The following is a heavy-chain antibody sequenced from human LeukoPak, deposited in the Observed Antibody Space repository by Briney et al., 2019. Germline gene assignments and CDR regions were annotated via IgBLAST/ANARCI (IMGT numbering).Heavy chain of an antibody. J-gene: IGHJ3*02. CDR1: GFSLSTSGMC. D-gene: IGHD6-19*01. CDR2: IDWDDDK. CDR3: ARSNSSGWWRFRRDDAFDI. V-gene: IGHV2-70*11. Sequence: SGPTLVNPTQTLTLTCTFSGFSLSTSGMCVSWIRQPPGKALEWLARIDWDDDKYYSTSLKTRLTISKDTSKNQVVLTMTNMDPVDTATYYCARSNSSGWWRFRRDDAFDIWGQGTMVTVSS.